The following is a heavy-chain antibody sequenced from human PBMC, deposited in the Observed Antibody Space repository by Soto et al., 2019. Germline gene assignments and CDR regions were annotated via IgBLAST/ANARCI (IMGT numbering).Heavy chain of an antibody. D-gene: IGHD1-1*01. V-gene: IGHV3-48*02. CDR2: ITGTSRSI. CDR3: TRGRTDYFDY. Sequence: EVQLVESGGGLVQPGGSLRLSCAASGFIFSDYTMIWVRQAPGKGLEWVSYITGTSRSIYYADSVKGHFTISRDNAKNSLYLQMNSLRDEDTAVYYCTRGRTDYFDYWGQGTLVTVSS. CDR1: GFIFSDYT. J-gene: IGHJ4*02.